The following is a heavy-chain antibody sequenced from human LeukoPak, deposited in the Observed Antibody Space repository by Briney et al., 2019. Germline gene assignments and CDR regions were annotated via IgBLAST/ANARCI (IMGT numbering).Heavy chain of an antibody. CDR3: ARNGGKSDFGY. CDR1: GDSINSGIW. CDR2: TFRDGRT. V-gene: IGHV4-4*02. Sequence: SGTLSLTCTVSGDSINSGIWWTWVRQPPGKGLEWVGETFRDGRTNYNPSLKSRITMSLDKSKNQFSLKVNSVTAADTAVYYCARNGGKSDFGYWGQGTLVTVSS. J-gene: IGHJ4*02. D-gene: IGHD4-23*01.